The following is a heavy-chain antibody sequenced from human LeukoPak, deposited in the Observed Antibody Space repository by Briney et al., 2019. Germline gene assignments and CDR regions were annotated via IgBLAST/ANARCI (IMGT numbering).Heavy chain of an antibody. Sequence: GASVKVSCKASGYTFTDDYIHWVRQAPGQGIEWMGRINFNSGGKNYAQKLQARVTMTRDTYIRAAYMELSRLKSDETAVYYCARGVDYYDSSSYYYWFDPGGQGTLVTVSS. J-gene: IGHJ5*02. CDR1: GYTFTDDY. D-gene: IGHD3-22*01. V-gene: IGHV1-2*06. CDR3: ARGVDYYDSSSYYYWFDP. CDR2: INFNSGGK.